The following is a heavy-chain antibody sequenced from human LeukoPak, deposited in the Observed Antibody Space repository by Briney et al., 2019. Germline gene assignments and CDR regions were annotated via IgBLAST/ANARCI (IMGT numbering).Heavy chain of an antibody. Sequence: SETLSLTCTVSGASISSYYWSWIRQPPGKGLEWIGHIYYSGSTNYNPSLKSRVTISVDTSKRQFSLKLSSVTAADTAVYYCARVAYSGYDYRGYFDYWGQGTLVTVSS. CDR1: GASISSYY. CDR2: IYYSGST. CDR3: ARVAYSGYDYRGYFDY. V-gene: IGHV4-59*12. D-gene: IGHD5-12*01. J-gene: IGHJ4*02.